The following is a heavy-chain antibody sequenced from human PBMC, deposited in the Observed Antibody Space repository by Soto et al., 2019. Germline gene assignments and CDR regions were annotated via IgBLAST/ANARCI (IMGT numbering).Heavy chain of an antibody. CDR2: ISWDGGST. D-gene: IGHD6-19*01. J-gene: IGHJ3*02. V-gene: IGHV3-43*01. CDR1: GFTFDDYT. Sequence: EVQLVESGGVVVQPGGSLRLSCAASGFTFDDYTMHWVRQAPGKGLEWVSLISWDGGSTYYADSVKGRFTISRDNSKNSLYLQMNSLRTEDTALYYCARTAVAGVLFDIWGQGTMVTVSS. CDR3: ARTAVAGVLFDI.